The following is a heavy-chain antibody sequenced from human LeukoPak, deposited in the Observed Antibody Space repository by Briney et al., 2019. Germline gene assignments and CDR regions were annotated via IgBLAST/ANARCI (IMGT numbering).Heavy chain of an antibody. CDR1: GYTFTGYY. Sequence: GASVKVSCKASGYTFTGYYMHWVRQAPGQGLEWMGWINPNSGGTNYAQKFQGRVTMTRDTSISTAYIELSRLRSDDTAVYYCARDVDSSSWYAFDPWGQGTLVTVSS. V-gene: IGHV1-2*02. J-gene: IGHJ5*02. CDR3: ARDVDSSSWYAFDP. CDR2: INPNSGGT. D-gene: IGHD6-13*01.